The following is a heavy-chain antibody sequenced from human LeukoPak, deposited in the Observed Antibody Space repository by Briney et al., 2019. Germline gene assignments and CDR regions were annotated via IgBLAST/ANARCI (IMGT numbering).Heavy chain of an antibody. CDR3: ARDHSGKWGLFSGWWFDP. CDR2: ISYDGSNK. V-gene: IGHV3-30*03. D-gene: IGHD3-10*01. CDR1: GFTFSNYG. J-gene: IGHJ5*02. Sequence: GGSLRLSCAASGFTFSNYGMHWVRQAPGKGLEWVAVISYDGSNKYHADSVKGRFTISRDNSKNTLYLQMNSLRSEDTAVYYCARDHSGKWGLFSGWWFDPWGQGTLATVSS.